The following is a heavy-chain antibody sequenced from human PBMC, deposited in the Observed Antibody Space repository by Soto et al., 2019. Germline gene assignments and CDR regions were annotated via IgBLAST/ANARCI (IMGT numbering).Heavy chain of an antibody. D-gene: IGHD2-2*01. CDR3: ARHPSGSTAGTYYGMDV. V-gene: IGHV3-53*02. Sequence: VQLVETGGGLIQPGGSLRLSCAASGFTVSSTYMSWVRQAPGKGLDWVSVIYSGGNTYYADSVKGRFTISRDNSKNTLYLQMNSLGAEDTAVYYCARHPSGSTAGTYYGMDVWGQGTTVTVSS. J-gene: IGHJ6*02. CDR1: GFTVSSTY. CDR2: IYSGGNT.